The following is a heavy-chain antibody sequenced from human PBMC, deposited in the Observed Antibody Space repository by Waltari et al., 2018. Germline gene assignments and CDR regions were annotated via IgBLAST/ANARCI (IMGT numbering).Heavy chain of an antibody. D-gene: IGHD4-17*01. CDR2: ISYSSSYI. Sequence: EVQLVESGGGVVKPGGSLRLSCAASGFTFGSYNMNWVSQAPGKGLEWVSIISYSSSYIYYADSVKGRFTVSRDNAKNSLFLQMNSLRAEDTAVYYCARDHEYGGKADYWGQGTLVTVSS. CDR1: GFTFGSYN. CDR3: ARDHEYGGKADY. J-gene: IGHJ4*02. V-gene: IGHV3-21*01.